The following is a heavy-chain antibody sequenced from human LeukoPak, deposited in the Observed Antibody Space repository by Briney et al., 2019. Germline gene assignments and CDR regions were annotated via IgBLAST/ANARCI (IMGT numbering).Heavy chain of an antibody. CDR2: IFYSGST. CDR3: ARTTRNYDILTGYSPNWFDP. CDR1: GGSFSGYY. Sequence: SETLSLTCAVYGGSFSGYYWSWIRQPPGKGLEWIGNIFYSGSTNYNPSLKSRVTISIDTSKNQFSLILTSVTAADTAVYYCARTTRNYDILTGYSPNWFDPWGQGALVTVSS. D-gene: IGHD3-9*01. V-gene: IGHV4-59*01. J-gene: IGHJ5*02.